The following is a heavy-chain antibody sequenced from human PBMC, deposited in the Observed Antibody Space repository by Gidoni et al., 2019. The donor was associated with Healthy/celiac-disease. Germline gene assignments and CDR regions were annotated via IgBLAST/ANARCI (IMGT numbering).Heavy chain of an antibody. CDR3: ARAVVVVVAATRRYYYYGMDV. D-gene: IGHD2-15*01. Sequence: QVQLVQSGAAVKKPGSSVKVSCKASGGTFSSYAISWVRQAPGQGLEWMGGIIPIFGTANYAQKFQGRVTITADESTSTAYMELSSLRSEDTAVYYCARAVVVVVAATRRYYYYGMDVWGQGTTVTVSS. CDR1: GGTFSSYA. V-gene: IGHV1-69*01. J-gene: IGHJ6*02. CDR2: IIPIFGTA.